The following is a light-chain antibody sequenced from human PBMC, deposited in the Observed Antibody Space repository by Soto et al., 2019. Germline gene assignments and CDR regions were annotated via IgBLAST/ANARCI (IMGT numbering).Light chain of an antibody. CDR1: QSVSSKS. Sequence: EIVLTQSPGTLSVSPGERGTLSCRATQSVSSKSLAWYQQKAGQAPRLIIYDASSRATGIPDRFSGSGSGTDFTLTISRLEPEDFAVYYCQESPRTFGQGTKVDI. V-gene: IGKV3-20*01. CDR2: DAS. J-gene: IGKJ1*01. CDR3: QESPRT.